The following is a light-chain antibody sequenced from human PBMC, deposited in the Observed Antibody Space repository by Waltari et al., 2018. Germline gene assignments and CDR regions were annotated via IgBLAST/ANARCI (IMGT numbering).Light chain of an antibody. CDR1: SSNIGNNY. V-gene: IGLV1-51*02. Sequence: QSVLTQPPSVSAAPGQKVTISCSGSSSNIGNNYVSWYQHLPGTAPKLLIYETKHRPPGIPDRFSGSKSGTSATLGITELQTGDEADYYCGTWDTSLSAWVFGGGTKLTVL. J-gene: IGLJ3*02. CDR2: ETK. CDR3: GTWDTSLSAWV.